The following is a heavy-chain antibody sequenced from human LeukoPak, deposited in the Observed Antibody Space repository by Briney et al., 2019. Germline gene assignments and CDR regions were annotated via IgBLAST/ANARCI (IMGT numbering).Heavy chain of an antibody. D-gene: IGHD5-24*01. Sequence: GGSLRLSCAASGFTFSSYAMSWVRQAPGKGLEWVSAISGSGGSTYCADSAKGRFSISRDNSKNTLYLQMNSLSAEDTAVYYCAKDDPKMATNAFDIWGQGTMVTVSS. CDR3: AKDDPKMATNAFDI. J-gene: IGHJ3*02. V-gene: IGHV3-23*01. CDR2: ISGSGGST. CDR1: GFTFSSYA.